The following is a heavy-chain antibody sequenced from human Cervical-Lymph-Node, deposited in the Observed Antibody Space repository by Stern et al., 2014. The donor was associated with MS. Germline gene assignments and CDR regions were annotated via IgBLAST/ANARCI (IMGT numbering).Heavy chain of an antibody. CDR2: ISYDGSNK. CDR3: VKDIDSYGFS. D-gene: IGHD5-18*01. V-gene: IGHV3-30*18. Sequence: VQLVESGGGVVQPGRSLRLSCAASGFTFSSYGMHWVRQAPGKGLEWVAFISYDGSNKDYANSVKGRFIISRDNSKDTLYLQMNSLRVEDTAVYYCVKDIDSYGFSWGQGTQATVSS. J-gene: IGHJ4*02. CDR1: GFTFSSYG.